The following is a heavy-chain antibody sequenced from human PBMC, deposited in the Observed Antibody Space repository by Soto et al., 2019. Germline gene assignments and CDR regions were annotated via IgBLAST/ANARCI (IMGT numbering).Heavy chain of an antibody. J-gene: IGHJ5*02. D-gene: IGHD1-26*01. CDR3: AREEGLLNWFDP. Sequence: EVQLVESGGGLIQPGGSLRLSCAASGFTFSSYSMNWDRQAPGKGLEWVSYISSSSSTIYYADSVKCRFTISRDNAKNSLYLQMNSLRAEDTAVYYCAREEGLLNWFDPWGQGTLVTVSS. V-gene: IGHV3-48*01. CDR2: ISSSSSTI. CDR1: GFTFSSYS.